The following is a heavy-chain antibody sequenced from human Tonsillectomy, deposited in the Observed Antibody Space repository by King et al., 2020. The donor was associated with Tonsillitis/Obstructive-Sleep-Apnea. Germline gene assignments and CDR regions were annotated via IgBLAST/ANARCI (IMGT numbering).Heavy chain of an antibody. Sequence: QLVQSGGGLVKPGGSLRLSCAASGFTFISYSMNWVRQAPGKGLEWVSSISSSSSYIYYADSVKGRFTISRDNAKNSLYLQMNSLRAEDTAVYYCARLRFLEWLSDYWGQGTLVTVSS. J-gene: IGHJ4*02. CDR3: ARLRFLEWLSDY. D-gene: IGHD3-3*01. CDR1: GFTFISYS. V-gene: IGHV3-21*01. CDR2: ISSSSSYI.